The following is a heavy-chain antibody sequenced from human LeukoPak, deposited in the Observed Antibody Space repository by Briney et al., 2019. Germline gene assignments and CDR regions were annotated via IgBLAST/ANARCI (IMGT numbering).Heavy chain of an antibody. CDR1: GGSLSSYY. J-gene: IGHJ5*02. D-gene: IGHD6-19*01. CDR2: IYYSGST. CDR3: ARASSGWLTNWFDP. Sequence: PSEALSLTCTASGGSLSSYYWSWIRQPPGKGLEWIGYIYYSGSTNYNPSLKSRVTISVDTSKNQFSLKLSSVTAADTAVYYCARASSGWLTNWFDPWGQGTLVTVSS. V-gene: IGHV4-59*01.